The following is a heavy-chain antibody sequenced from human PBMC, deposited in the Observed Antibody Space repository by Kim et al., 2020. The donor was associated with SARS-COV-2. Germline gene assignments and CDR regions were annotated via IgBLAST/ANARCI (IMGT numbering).Heavy chain of an antibody. J-gene: IGHJ5*02. V-gene: IGHV3-7*01. D-gene: IGHD6-13*01. CDR2: IKQDGSEK. CDR3: ARGHLSSSWYAVREERNNWFDP. CDR1: GFTFSSYW. Sequence: GGSLRLSCAASGFTFSSYWMSWVRQAPGKGLEWVANIKQDGSEKYYVDSVKGRFTISRDNAKNSLYLQMNSLRAEDTAVYYCARGHLSSSWYAVREERNNWFDPWGGGTLVAVSS.